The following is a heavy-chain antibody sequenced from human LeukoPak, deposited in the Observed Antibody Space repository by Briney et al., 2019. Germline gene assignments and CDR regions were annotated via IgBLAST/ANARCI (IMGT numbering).Heavy chain of an antibody. CDR3: ARDFYGDYFDY. D-gene: IGHD4-17*01. J-gene: IGHJ4*02. CDR1: GGSISSSSYY. V-gene: IGHV4-39*02. Sequence: SETLSLTCTVSGGSISSSSYYWGWIRQPPGKGLEWIGSIYYSGSTYYNPSLKSRVTISVDTSKNQFSLKLSSVTAADTAVYYCARDFYGDYFDYWGQGTLVTVSS. CDR2: IYYSGST.